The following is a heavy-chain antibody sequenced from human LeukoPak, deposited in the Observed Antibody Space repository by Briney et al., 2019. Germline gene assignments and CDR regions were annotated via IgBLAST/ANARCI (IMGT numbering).Heavy chain of an antibody. CDR1: GFTFSSYS. CDR2: IISSSSYI. CDR3: ARDGNYYDSSGSGYDI. J-gene: IGHJ3*02. D-gene: IGHD3-22*01. Sequence: GGSLRLSCAASGFTFSSYSMNWVRQAPGKGLEWVSSIISSSSYIYYADSVKGRFTISRDNAKNSLYLQMNSLRAEDTAVYYCARDGNYYDSSGSGYDIWGQGTMVTVSS. V-gene: IGHV3-21*01.